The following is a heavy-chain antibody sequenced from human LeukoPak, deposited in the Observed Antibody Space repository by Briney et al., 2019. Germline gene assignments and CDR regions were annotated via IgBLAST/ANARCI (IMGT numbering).Heavy chain of an antibody. CDR1: GFTFTSSA. V-gene: IGHV1-58*02. Sequence: SVKVSCKASGFTFTSSAMQWVRQARGQRLEWIGWIVVGSGNTNYAQKFQERVTITRDMSTSTAYMELSSLRSEDTAVYYCAADSRHTYYYDSSGLLFDYWGQGTLVTVSS. D-gene: IGHD3-22*01. CDR3: AADSRHTYYYDSSGLLFDY. J-gene: IGHJ4*02. CDR2: IVVGSGNT.